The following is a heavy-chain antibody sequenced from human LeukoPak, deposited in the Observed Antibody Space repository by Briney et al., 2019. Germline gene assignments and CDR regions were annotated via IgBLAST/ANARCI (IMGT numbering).Heavy chain of an antibody. CDR1: GGSISSGSYY. D-gene: IGHD3-16*02. CDR3: ARVYFYVNYDYVWGSYHQSEYFDY. V-gene: IGHV4-61*02. Sequence: PSETLSLTCTVSGGSISSGSYYWSWIRQPAGKGLEWIGRIYTSGSTNYNPSLKSRVTISVDTSKNQFSLKLSSVTAADTAVYYCARVYFYVNYDYVWGSYHQSEYFDYWGQGTLVTVSS. CDR2: IYTSGST. J-gene: IGHJ4*02.